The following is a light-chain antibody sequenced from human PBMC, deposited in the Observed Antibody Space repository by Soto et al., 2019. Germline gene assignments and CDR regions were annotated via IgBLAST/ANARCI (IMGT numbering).Light chain of an antibody. J-gene: IGKJ5*01. CDR2: DAY. CDR3: QQFGSSVT. V-gene: IGKV3-20*01. Sequence: IVLTQSPATLSLSPGQRATFSCRASQRISGYLAWYQQKPGQAPRLLIYDAYNRATGIPDRFSGSGSGTDFTLTISRLEPEDFAVYYCQQFGSSVTFGQGTRLEIK. CDR1: QRISGY.